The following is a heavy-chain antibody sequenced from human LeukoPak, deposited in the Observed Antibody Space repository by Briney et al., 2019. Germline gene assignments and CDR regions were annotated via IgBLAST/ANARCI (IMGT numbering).Heavy chain of an antibody. CDR2: ISGSGTNT. V-gene: IGHV3-23*01. Sequence: GGSLRLSCAASGFTFSSYAMSWVRQAPGKGLEWVSSISGSGTNTYYADSVKGRFTISRDNSRNLLFLQMSSLRVEDTAVYYCAKRRHSYGSGDYYRDCWGQGTLVTVSS. CDR1: GFTFSSYA. D-gene: IGHD3-10*01. CDR3: AKRRHSYGSGDYYRDC. J-gene: IGHJ4*02.